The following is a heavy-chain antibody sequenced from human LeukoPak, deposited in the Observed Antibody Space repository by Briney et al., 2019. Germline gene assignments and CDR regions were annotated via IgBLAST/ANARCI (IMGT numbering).Heavy chain of an antibody. Sequence: PGGSLRLSCAASGFTFRNYWTHWVRQGPGKGLVWVSRINSDGSSTMYADPVKGRFTISRDNAKNTLYLQMNSLRGEDTAVYYCARGESCGGDCFLAYWGQGTLVTVSS. CDR2: INSDGSST. CDR1: GFTFRNYW. CDR3: ARGESCGGDCFLAY. J-gene: IGHJ4*02. V-gene: IGHV3-74*03. D-gene: IGHD2-21*02.